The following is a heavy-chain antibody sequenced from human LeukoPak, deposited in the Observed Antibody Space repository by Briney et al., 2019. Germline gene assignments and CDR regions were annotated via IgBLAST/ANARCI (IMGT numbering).Heavy chain of an antibody. Sequence: PGGSLRLSCVASGFTFGTYWMHWVRQGPEKGLVWVAGITNDGTTGYADYVKGRFTISRDSAKSKVYLQMNSLSSEDTAVYYCGRERNFYYMDVWGKGTTVTVSS. CDR3: GRERNFYYMDV. V-gene: IGHV3-74*01. J-gene: IGHJ6*03. CDR2: ITNDGTT. CDR1: GFTFGTYW.